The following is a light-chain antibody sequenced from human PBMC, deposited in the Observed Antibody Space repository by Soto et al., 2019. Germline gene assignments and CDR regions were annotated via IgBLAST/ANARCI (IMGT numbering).Light chain of an antibody. J-gene: IGKJ1*01. CDR2: DAS. V-gene: IGKV1-5*01. CDR3: QQYNSYSTT. CDR1: QSISSW. Sequence: DIQMTQSPSALSASVGDRVTITFRASQSISSWLAWYQQKPGKAPKLLIYDASSFESGVPSRFSGSGSGTEFTLTISSLQPDDFATYYCQQYNSYSTTFGQGTKVDI.